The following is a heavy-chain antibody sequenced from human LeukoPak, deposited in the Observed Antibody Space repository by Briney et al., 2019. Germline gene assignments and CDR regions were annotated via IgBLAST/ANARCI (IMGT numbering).Heavy chain of an antibody. CDR1: GFTVSSNY. Sequence: QSGGSLRLSCAASGFTVSSNYMSWVRQAPGKGLEWVSIIYSGGSTFYADSVKGRFTISRDNSKNTLYLQMNSPRAEDTAVYYCARGGSYLSAFDIWGQGTMVTVSS. V-gene: IGHV3-53*01. CDR2: IYSGGST. J-gene: IGHJ3*02. D-gene: IGHD1-26*01. CDR3: ARGGSYLSAFDI.